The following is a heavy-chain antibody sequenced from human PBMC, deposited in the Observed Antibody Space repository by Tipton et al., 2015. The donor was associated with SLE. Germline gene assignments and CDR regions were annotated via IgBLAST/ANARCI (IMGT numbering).Heavy chain of an antibody. CDR1: GGTFSSYA. CDR2: IIPIFGTA. J-gene: IGHJ6*02. Sequence: QSGPEVKKPGSSVKVSCKASGGTFSSYAISWVRQAPGQGLEWMGGIIPIFGTANYAQKFQGRVTMTTDTSTSTAYMELRSLTSDDAAVYYCARVGSIAARKHHYYGMDVWGQGTPGPVSS. D-gene: IGHD6-6*01. V-gene: IGHV1-69*05. CDR3: ARVGSIAARKHHYYGMDV.